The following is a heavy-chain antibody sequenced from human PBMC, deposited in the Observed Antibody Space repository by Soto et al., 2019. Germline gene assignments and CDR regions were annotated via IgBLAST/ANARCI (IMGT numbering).Heavy chain of an antibody. CDR3: ARGTPLLDI. Sequence: PGGSLRLSCAASGFTFRSYSINWGGHAPGKGLEWVSSISSSSSYIYYADSVKGRFPISRNNAKNSLYLQMNSLRAEDTAVYYCARGTPLLDIWGQGTMVTVSS. V-gene: IGHV3-21*01. CDR2: ISSSSSYI. J-gene: IGHJ3*02. CDR1: GFTFRSYS.